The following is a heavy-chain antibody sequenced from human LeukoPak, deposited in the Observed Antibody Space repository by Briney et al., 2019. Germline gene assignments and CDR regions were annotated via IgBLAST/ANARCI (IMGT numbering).Heavy chain of an antibody. CDR3: ARVVLYSSSSDPLG. V-gene: IGHV4-34*01. J-gene: IGHJ4*02. D-gene: IGHD6-6*01. Sequence: SETLSLTCAVYGGSFSGYYWSWIRQPPGKGLEWIGEINHSGSTNYNPSLKSRVTISVDTSENQFSLKLSSVTAADTAVYYCARVVLYSSSSDPLGWGQGTLVTVSS. CDR1: GGSFSGYY. CDR2: INHSGST.